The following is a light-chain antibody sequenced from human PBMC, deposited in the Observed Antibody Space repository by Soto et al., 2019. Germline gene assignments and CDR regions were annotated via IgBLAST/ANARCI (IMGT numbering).Light chain of an antibody. V-gene: IGKV1-5*03. CDR3: QKYSSYSRT. Sequence: DIQMTQSPSTLSASVGDRVTITCRASQSISSWLAWYQQKPGKAPKLLIYKAFSLQSGVPSTFSGSGSGTEFTLTISSLQPDDFATYYCQKYSSYSRTFGQGTKVEIK. J-gene: IGKJ1*01. CDR1: QSISSW. CDR2: KAF.